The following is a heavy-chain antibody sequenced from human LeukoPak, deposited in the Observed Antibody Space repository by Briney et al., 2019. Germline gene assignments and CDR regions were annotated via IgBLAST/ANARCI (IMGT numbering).Heavy chain of an antibody. J-gene: IGHJ4*02. CDR2: INPNSGGT. Sequence: GASVKVSCKASGYTFTGYYMHWVRQAPGQGLEWMGRINPNSGGTNYVQKFQGRVTMTRDTSISTAYMELSRLRSDDTAVYYCARDWSYYDSSAYYYRWGQGTLVTVSS. V-gene: IGHV1-2*06. D-gene: IGHD3-22*01. CDR1: GYTFTGYY. CDR3: ARDWSYYDSSAYYYR.